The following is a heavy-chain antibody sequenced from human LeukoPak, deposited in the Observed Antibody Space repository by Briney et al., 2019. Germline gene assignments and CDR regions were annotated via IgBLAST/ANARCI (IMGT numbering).Heavy chain of an antibody. CDR2: IYYSGST. J-gene: IGHJ4*02. CDR1: GGSISSYY. Sequence: SETLSLTCSVSGGSISSYYWSWIRQPPGKGLEWIGYIYYSGSTNYNPSLKSRVTISVDTSKNQFSLKLSSVTAADTAVYYCARAHSSGPSFDFDYWGQGTLVTVSS. D-gene: IGHD6-19*01. CDR3: ARAHSSGPSFDFDY. V-gene: IGHV4-59*01.